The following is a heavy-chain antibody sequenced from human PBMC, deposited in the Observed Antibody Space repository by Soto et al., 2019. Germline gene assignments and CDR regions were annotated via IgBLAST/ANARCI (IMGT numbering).Heavy chain of an antibody. J-gene: IGHJ3*02. Sequence: EVQLLESGGGLVQPGGSLRLSCAASGFTFSSYAMSWVRQAPGKGLEWVSAISGSGGSTYYADSVKGRFTISRDNSKNTLYLQMKRLRAEDTAVYYWARALLVREPAADAFDIWGQGTMVTVSS. CDR1: GFTFSSYA. CDR3: ARALLVREPAADAFDI. D-gene: IGHD3-10*01. V-gene: IGHV3-23*01. CDR2: ISGSGGST.